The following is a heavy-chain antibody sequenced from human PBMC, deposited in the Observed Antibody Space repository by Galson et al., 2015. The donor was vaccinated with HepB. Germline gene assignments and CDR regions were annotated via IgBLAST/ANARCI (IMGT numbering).Heavy chain of an antibody. CDR1: GFTFSSYW. V-gene: IGHV3-7*03. Sequence: SLRLSCAASGFTFSSYWMSWVRQAPGKGLEWVANIKQDGSEKYYVDSVKGRFTISRDNAKNSLYLQMNSLRAEDTAVYYCARYVWGSYRPYFDYWGQGTLVTVSS. CDR2: IKQDGSEK. J-gene: IGHJ4*02. CDR3: ARYVWGSYRPYFDY. D-gene: IGHD3-16*02.